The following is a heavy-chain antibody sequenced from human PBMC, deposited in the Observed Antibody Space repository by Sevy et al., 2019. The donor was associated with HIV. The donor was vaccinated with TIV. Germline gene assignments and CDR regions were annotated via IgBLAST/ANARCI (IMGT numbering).Heavy chain of an antibody. V-gene: IGHV3-33*01. CDR1: GFSFSNYG. Sequence: GGSLRLSCAASGFSFSNYGMHWVRQAPGKGLEWVAVIWSDGSQRNYADSVKGRFVISRDNLRETLYLQMNNLTVEDTAVDYGSSPAVAHGMDVWGQGTTVTVSS. CDR3: SSPAVAHGMDV. J-gene: IGHJ6*02. CDR2: IWSDGSQR.